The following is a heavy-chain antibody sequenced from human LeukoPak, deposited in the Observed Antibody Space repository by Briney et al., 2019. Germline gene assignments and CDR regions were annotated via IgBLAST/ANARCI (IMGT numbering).Heavy chain of an antibody. V-gene: IGHV3-74*01. D-gene: IGHD3-22*01. CDR2: ISDDGSYT. CDR3: ARDFEYYYDSSGSGY. J-gene: IGHJ4*02. Sequence: GGSLRLSCAASGFILSSHWVPWVRHAPGKGLVWVSRISDDGSYTSNVDSVKGRFTISRDNAKNSLYLQMNSLRAEDTAVYYCARDFEYYYDSSGSGYWGQGTLVTVSS. CDR1: GFILSSHW.